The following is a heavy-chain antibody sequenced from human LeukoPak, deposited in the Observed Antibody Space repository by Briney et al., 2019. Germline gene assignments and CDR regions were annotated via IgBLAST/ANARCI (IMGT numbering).Heavy chain of an antibody. Sequence: PSETLSLTCTVSGGSISSSSYYWGWLRQPPGKGLEWIGSIYYSGSTYYNPSLKSRVTISVDTSNNQFSLNLSSVTAADTAVYYCATYVVVTGYYHFDYWGQGTLVTVSS. V-gene: IGHV4-39*01. CDR1: GGSISSSSYY. J-gene: IGHJ4*02. CDR2: IYYSGST. CDR3: ATYVVVTGYYHFDY. D-gene: IGHD3-9*01.